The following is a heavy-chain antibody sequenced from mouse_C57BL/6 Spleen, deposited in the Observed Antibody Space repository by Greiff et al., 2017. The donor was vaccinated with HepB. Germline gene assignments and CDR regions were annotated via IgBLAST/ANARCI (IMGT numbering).Heavy chain of an antibody. CDR1: GFSLSTSGMG. Sequence: QVTLKVSGPGILQSSQTLSLTCSFSGFSLSTSGMGVSWIRQPSGKGLEWLAHIYWDDDKRYNPSLKSRLTISKDTSRNQVFLKITSVDTADTATYYCARSRADAYYSKGAMDYWGQGTSVTVSS. D-gene: IGHD2-5*01. J-gene: IGHJ4*01. V-gene: IGHV8-12*01. CDR2: IYWDDDK. CDR3: ARSRADAYYSKGAMDY.